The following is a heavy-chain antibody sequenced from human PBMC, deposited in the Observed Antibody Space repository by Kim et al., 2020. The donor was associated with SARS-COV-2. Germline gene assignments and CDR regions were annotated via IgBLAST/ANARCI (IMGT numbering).Heavy chain of an antibody. CDR3: ARGRRSTIFGVVEGDFDY. Sequence: SETLSLTCAVYGGSFSGYYWSWIRQPPGKGLEWIGEINHSGSTNYNPSLKSRVTISVDTSKNKYSLTLSSVTAADTAVYYCARGRRSTIFGVVEGDFDY. CDR2: INHSGST. J-gene: IGHJ4*01. CDR1: GGSFSGYY. D-gene: IGHD3-3*01. V-gene: IGHV4-34*01.